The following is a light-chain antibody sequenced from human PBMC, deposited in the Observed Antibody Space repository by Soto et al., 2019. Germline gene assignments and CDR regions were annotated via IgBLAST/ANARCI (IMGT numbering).Light chain of an antibody. V-gene: IGLV1-40*01. CDR2: GNS. CDR3: QSYDSRLSGCV. CDR1: SSNIGAGYD. J-gene: IGLJ3*02. Sequence: QPVLTQPPSVSGAPGQRVTISCTESSSNIGAGYDVHWYQQLPGTAPKLLIYGNSNRPSGVPDRFSGSKSGTSASLAITGLQAEDEADYYCQSYDSRLSGCVFGGGTKLTVL.